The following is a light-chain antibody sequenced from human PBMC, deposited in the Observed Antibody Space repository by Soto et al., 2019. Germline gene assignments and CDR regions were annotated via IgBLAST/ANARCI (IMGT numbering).Light chain of an antibody. J-gene: IGKJ1*01. CDR3: QQYSDNWT. CDR2: KAS. CDR1: QSRSTW. Sequence: DIQMTQSPSTLYASVGDRVTITCRASQSRSTWLAWYQQKPGTAPNLLISKASTLPSGVPSRFSGSGSGTEFTLTISSLQPDDSATYCCQQYSDNWTVGQGPKVEIK. V-gene: IGKV1-5*03.